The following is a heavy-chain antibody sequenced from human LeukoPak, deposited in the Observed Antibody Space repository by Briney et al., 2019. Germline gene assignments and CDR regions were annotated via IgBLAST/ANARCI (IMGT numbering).Heavy chain of an antibody. V-gene: IGHV3-11*01. CDR3: ARWRYYYDSSGYYSPDYFDY. J-gene: IGHJ4*02. CDR1: GFTFSDYY. Sequence: GGSLRLSCAASGFTFSDYYMSWIRQAPGKGLEWVSYISSSGSTIYYADSVKGRFTISGDNAKNSLYLQMNSLRAEDTAVYYCARWRYYYDSSGYYSPDYFDYWGQGTLVTVSS. D-gene: IGHD3-22*01. CDR2: ISSSGSTI.